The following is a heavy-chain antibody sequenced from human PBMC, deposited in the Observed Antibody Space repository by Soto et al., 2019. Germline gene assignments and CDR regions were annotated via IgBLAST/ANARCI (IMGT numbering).Heavy chain of an antibody. V-gene: IGHV3-23*01. CDR1: GFTFSSYA. CDR3: AKRLEGATLGAVDAFDM. D-gene: IGHD1-26*01. CDR2: ISGSGGST. Sequence: GGSLRLSCAASGFTFSSYAMSWVRQAPGKGLEWVSAISGSGGSTYYADSVKGRFTISRDNSKNTLYLQMNSLRAEDTAVYYCAKRLEGATLGAVDAFDMWGPGTMVTV. J-gene: IGHJ3*02.